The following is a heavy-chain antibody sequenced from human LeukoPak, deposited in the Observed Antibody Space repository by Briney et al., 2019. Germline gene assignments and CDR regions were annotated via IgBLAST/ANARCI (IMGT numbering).Heavy chain of an antibody. Sequence: KSSETLSLTCAVYGGSFSGYYWSWIRQPPGKGLEWIGEINHSGSTNYNPSLKSRVTISVDTSKNQFSLKLSSVTAADPAVYYCASPMTTVTPDAFDIWGQGTMVTVSS. CDR3: ASPMTTVTPDAFDI. J-gene: IGHJ3*02. V-gene: IGHV4-34*01. D-gene: IGHD4-17*01. CDR2: INHSGST. CDR1: GGSFSGYY.